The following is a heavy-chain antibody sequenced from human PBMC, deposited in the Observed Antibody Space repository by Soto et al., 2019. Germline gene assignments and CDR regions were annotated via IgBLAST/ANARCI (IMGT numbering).Heavy chain of an antibody. J-gene: IGHJ6*03. Sequence: GGSLRLSCAASGFTFSSYGMHWVRQAPGKGLEWVAVIWYDGSNKYYAGSVKGRFTITRDNSKKTLYLQMNCLRAEDTAVYYCAREVGSVCSGGSCENSNYYYYMDVWGKGTTVTVSS. V-gene: IGHV3-33*01. CDR2: IWYDGSNK. CDR1: GFTFSSYG. D-gene: IGHD2-15*01. CDR3: AREVGSVCSGGSCENSNYYYYMDV.